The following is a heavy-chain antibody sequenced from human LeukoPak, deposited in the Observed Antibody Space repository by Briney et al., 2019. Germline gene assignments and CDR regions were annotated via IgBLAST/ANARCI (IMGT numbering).Heavy chain of an antibody. CDR3: ARGSQYCSRTSCYHQYYFDY. CDR1: GGSFRGYY. V-gene: IGHV4-34*01. J-gene: IGHJ4*02. D-gene: IGHD2-2*01. Sequence: SETVSLTCAVYGGSFRGYYWSWLRQPPGKGLKWFGEINHSGSSNYNTSLKRRVTISVDTSKNQFSLKLSSVTAADTAVYYCARGSQYCSRTSCYHQYYFDYWGQGTRVTVSS. CDR2: INHSGSS.